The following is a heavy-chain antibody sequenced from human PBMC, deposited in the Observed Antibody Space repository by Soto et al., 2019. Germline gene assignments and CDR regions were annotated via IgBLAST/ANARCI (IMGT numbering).Heavy chain of an antibody. V-gene: IGHV3-11*06. CDR2: ISPGSRYP. CDR1: GFTFGDSY. Sequence: QVQLVESGGGLVPPGGSLRLSCAGSGFTFGDSYMSWIRQAPGKGLEWLSYISPGSRYPAYADSVKGRFTISRDNAKRSLYLQMVSLTAEDTAIYYCVRGGGGVLFDPWGQGTMVTVSS. D-gene: IGHD2-15*01. CDR3: VRGGGGVLFDP. J-gene: IGHJ5*02.